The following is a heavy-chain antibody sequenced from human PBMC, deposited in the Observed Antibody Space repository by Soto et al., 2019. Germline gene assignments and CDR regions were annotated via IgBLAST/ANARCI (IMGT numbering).Heavy chain of an antibody. CDR2: IIPIFGTA. V-gene: IGHV1-69*13. D-gene: IGHD5-18*01. Sequence: SVKVSCKASGGTISRYAGSWVRQAPGQGLEWMGGIIPIFGTANYAQKFQGRVTITADESTSTAYMELSSLRSEDTAVYYCARTDTAMVIGYYYYGMDVWGQGTTVTVSS. J-gene: IGHJ6*02. CDR3: ARTDTAMVIGYYYYGMDV. CDR1: GGTISRYA.